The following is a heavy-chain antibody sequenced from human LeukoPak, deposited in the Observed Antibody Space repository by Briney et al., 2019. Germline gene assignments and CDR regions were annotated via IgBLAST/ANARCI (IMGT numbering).Heavy chain of an antibody. CDR2: IYISGST. V-gene: IGHV4-4*07. CDR1: GGSISSYY. D-gene: IGHD6-13*01. CDR3: ARSPIAAAGPEGAFDI. Sequence: SETLSLTCTVSGGSISSYYWSWIRQPAGKGLEWIGRIYISGSTNYNPSLKSRVTMSVDTSKNQFSLKLSSVTAADTAVYYCARSPIAAAGPEGAFDIWGQGTMVTVSS. J-gene: IGHJ3*02.